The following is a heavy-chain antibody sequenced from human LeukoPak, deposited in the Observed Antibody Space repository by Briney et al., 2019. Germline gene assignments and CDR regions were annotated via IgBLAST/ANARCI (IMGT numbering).Heavy chain of an antibody. J-gene: IGHJ5*02. CDR1: GYTFTSYG. CDR3: ATGSSWPYNWFDP. V-gene: IGHV1-18*01. Sequence: ASVKVSCKASGYTFTSYGISWVRQAPGQGLEWMGWISVYNGNTKYVQKFQGGVTMTTDTSTRTAYMELRSLRSDDTAVYYCATGSSWPYNWFDPWGQGTLVTVSS. D-gene: IGHD6-13*01. CDR2: ISVYNGNT.